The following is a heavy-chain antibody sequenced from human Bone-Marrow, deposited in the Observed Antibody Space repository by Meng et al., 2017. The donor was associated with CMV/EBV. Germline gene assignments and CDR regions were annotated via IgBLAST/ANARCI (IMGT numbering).Heavy chain of an antibody. Sequence: GSLRLACTVSRGSISSDNYYWGWIRQPPGRGLEWIGNIYYSGSTYYNPSLKSRFTISLDKSQNQVSLKLTSVTAADTAVYYCARWVRRISFFRLVGGSFDNWGLGALVTVSS. CDR2: IYYSGST. CDR3: ARWVRRISFFRLVGGSFDN. J-gene: IGHJ4*02. D-gene: IGHD3-3*01. CDR1: RGSISSDNYY. V-gene: IGHV4-39*07.